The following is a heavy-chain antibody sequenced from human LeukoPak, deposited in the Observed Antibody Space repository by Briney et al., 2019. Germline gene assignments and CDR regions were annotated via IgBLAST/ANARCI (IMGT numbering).Heavy chain of an antibody. CDR2: IYYSGST. V-gene: IGHV4-39*01. Sequence: SETLSLTCTVSGGSISSSSHYWGWIRQPPGKGLEWIGSIYYSGSTYYNPSLKSRVTISVDTSKNQFSLKLSSVTAADTAVYYCARRKWLLPDFDYWGQGTLVTVSS. D-gene: IGHD3-22*01. CDR3: ARRKWLLPDFDY. CDR1: GGSISSSSHY. J-gene: IGHJ4*02.